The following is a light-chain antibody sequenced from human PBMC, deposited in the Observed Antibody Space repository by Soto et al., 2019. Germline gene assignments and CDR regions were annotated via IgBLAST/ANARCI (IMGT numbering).Light chain of an antibody. CDR3: QQRSNWPPYT. CDR1: QSVSSY. CDR2: DAS. J-gene: IGKJ2*01. Sequence: EIVLTQSPATLSLSPGERATLSCRASQSVSSYLAWYQQKPGQAPRLLIYDASNRATGIPARFSGSGSGTDFTHTSSSLEPEVFAVYYWQQRSNWPPYTFGQGTKLEIK. V-gene: IGKV3-11*01.